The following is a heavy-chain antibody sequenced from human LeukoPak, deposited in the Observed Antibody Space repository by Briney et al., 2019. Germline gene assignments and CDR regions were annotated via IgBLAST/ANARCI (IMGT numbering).Heavy chain of an antibody. CDR2: INHSGST. Sequence: SETLSLTCAVYGGSFSGYYWSWIRQPPGKGLVWIGEINHSGSTNYNLSLKSRVTISVDTSKNQFSLKLSSVTAADTAVYYCARGGAARIKGPRGMDVWGQGTTVTVSS. CDR3: ARGGAARIKGPRGMDV. V-gene: IGHV4-34*01. J-gene: IGHJ6*02. CDR1: GGSFSGYY. D-gene: IGHD6-6*01.